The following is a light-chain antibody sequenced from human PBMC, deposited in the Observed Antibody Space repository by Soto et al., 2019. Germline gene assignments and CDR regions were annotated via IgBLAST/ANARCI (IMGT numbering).Light chain of an antibody. CDR3: QSYDSSNVV. Sequence: NFMLTQPHSVSESPGKTVTISCTRSSCSIASNYVQWYQQRPGSAPTTVIYEDNQRPSGVPDRFSGSIDSSSNSASLTNSGLKTEDEADYYCQSYDSSNVVFGGGTKLTVL. CDR2: EDN. J-gene: IGLJ2*01. CDR1: SCSIASNY. V-gene: IGLV6-57*04.